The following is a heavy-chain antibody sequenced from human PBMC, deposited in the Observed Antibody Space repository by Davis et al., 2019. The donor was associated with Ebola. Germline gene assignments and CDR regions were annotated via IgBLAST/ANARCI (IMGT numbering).Heavy chain of an antibody. D-gene: IGHD3-22*01. CDR3: ARVFTMIVVGHFDI. J-gene: IGHJ3*02. CDR2: IIPMFGTA. V-gene: IGHV1-69*13. Sequence: ASVKVSCKASGGTFSNYAISWVRQAPGQGLEWMGGIIPMFGTADYAQKFQGRVTITADESTSTAYMEVSSLRSDDTAVYYCARVFTMIVVGHFDIWGQGTMVTVSS. CDR1: GGTFSNYA.